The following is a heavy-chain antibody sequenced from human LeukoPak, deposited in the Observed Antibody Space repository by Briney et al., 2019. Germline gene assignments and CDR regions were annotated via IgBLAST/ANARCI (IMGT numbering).Heavy chain of an antibody. J-gene: IGHJ4*02. V-gene: IGHV3-23*01. CDR3: ARGGLGSAFDN. D-gene: IGHD6-19*01. CDR2: ISGSGGST. Sequence: GGSLRLSCAAPGFTFSSYALSLVRQAPGKGLECVSAISGSGGSTYSADSLKGRFTISRDNSKNTLYLQINSLRADDTAVFYCARGGLGSAFDNWGQGTLVTVSS. CDR1: GFTFSSYA.